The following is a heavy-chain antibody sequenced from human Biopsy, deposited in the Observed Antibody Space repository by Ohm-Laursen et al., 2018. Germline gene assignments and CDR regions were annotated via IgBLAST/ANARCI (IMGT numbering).Heavy chain of an antibody. CDR1: GFTFNVYS. Sequence: SLRLSCAASGFTFNVYSIVWVRQAPGNGLEWVSSITSRTSSTYYADSVKGRVTISRDNANNSVSLQMNNLRVDDTAVYYCARWYGDLFYYYNGMDVWGQGTTVTVSS. CDR2: ITSRTSST. D-gene: IGHD3-10*01. V-gene: IGHV3-21*01. J-gene: IGHJ6*02. CDR3: ARWYGDLFYYYNGMDV.